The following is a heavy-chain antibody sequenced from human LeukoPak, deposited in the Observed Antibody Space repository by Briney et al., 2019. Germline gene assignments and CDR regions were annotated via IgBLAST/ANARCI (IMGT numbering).Heavy chain of an antibody. D-gene: IGHD6-6*01. CDR3: ARGGLIAARPYYYYMDV. J-gene: IGHJ6*03. CDR1: GYTFTSYG. CDR2: MNPNSGNT. Sequence: ASVKVSCKASGYTFTSYGINWVRQATGQGLEWMGWMNPNSGNTGYAQKFQGRVTITRNTSISTAYMELSSLRSEDTAVYYCARGGLIAARPYYYYMDVWGKGTTVTVSS. V-gene: IGHV1-8*03.